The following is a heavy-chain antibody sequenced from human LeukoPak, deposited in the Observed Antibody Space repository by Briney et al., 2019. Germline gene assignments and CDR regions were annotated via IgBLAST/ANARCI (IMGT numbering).Heavy chain of an antibody. D-gene: IGHD3-22*01. CDR1: GFTFSGSA. CDR2: ISGSGGST. J-gene: IGHJ4*02. Sequence: PGGPLRLSCAASGFTFSGSAMHWVRQAPGKGLEWVSTISGSGGSTYYADSVKGRFTISRDNSKNTLYLQMNSLRAEDTAVYYCAKDGGGYDTSGYYYGDYWGQGTLVTVPS. V-gene: IGHV3-23*01. CDR3: AKDGGGYDTSGYYYGDY.